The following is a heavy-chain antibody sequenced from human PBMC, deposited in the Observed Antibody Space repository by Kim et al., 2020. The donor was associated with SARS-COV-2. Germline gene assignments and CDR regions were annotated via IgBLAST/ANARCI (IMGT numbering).Heavy chain of an antibody. J-gene: IGHJ6*02. Sequence: YLADTVKGRFPSSRDNSKNTLLLQMNSLRAEDTAVYYCARDLVSYYYGMDVWGQGTTVTVSS. V-gene: IGHV3-30*07. CDR3: ARDLVSYYYGMDV. D-gene: IGHD1-26*01.